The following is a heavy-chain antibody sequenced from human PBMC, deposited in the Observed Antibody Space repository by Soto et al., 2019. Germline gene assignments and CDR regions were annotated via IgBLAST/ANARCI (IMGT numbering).Heavy chain of an antibody. D-gene: IGHD6-13*01. V-gene: IGHV1-46*01. Sequence: QVQLVQSGAEVKKPGASVKVSCKASGYTFTSYYMHWVRQAPGQGLEWMGIINPSGGSTSYAQKFQGRVTMTRDTSTSTVYMELSSLRSEDTAVYYCARGGQLIYYYYGMDVWGLGTTVTVSS. J-gene: IGHJ6*02. CDR3: ARGGQLIYYYYGMDV. CDR2: INPSGGST. CDR1: GYTFTSYY.